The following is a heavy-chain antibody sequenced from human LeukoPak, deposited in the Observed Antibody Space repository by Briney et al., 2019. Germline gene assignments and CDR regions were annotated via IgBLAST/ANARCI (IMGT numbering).Heavy chain of an antibody. CDR1: GGSISSSNW. V-gene: IGHV4-4*02. CDR2: IYHSGST. D-gene: IGHD2-15*01. CDR3: ARVPIVVVVAATLPEYYFDY. Sequence: PSGTLSLTCAVSGGSISSSNWWSWVRQPPGKGLEWIGEIYHSGSTNYNPSLKSRVTISVHKSKNQFSLKLSSVTAADTAVYYCARVPIVVVVAATLPEYYFDYWGQGTLVTVSS. J-gene: IGHJ4*02.